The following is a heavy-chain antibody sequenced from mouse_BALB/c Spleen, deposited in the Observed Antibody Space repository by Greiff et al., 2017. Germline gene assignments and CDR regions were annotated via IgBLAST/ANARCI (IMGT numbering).Heavy chain of an antibody. CDR1: GFSLTSYG. V-gene: IGHV2-4-1*01. D-gene: IGHD2-1*01. J-gene: IGHJ3*01. CDR3: ARKGGGIYYGCAY. Sequence: QVQLKESGPGLVQPSQSLSITCTVSGFSLTSYGVHWVRQSPGKGLEWLGVIWSGGSTDYNAAFISRLSISKDNSKSQVFFKMNSLQADDTAIYYCARKGGGIYYGCAYWGQGTLVTVSA. CDR2: IWSGGST.